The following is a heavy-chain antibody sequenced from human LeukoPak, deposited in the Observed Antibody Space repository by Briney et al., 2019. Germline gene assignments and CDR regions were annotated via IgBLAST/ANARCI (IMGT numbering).Heavy chain of an antibody. Sequence: GSSVKVSCKASGGTFSSYTISWVRQAPGQGLEWMGRIIPILGIANYAQKFQGRITITADKSTSTAYMELSSLRSEDTAVYYCARGTRSTTDAFDIWGQGTMVTVSS. CDR1: GGTFSSYT. D-gene: IGHD2-2*01. J-gene: IGHJ3*02. CDR3: ARGTRSTTDAFDI. CDR2: IIPILGIA. V-gene: IGHV1-69*02.